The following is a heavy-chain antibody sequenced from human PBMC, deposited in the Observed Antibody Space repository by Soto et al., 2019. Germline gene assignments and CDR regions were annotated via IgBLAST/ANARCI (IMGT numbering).Heavy chain of an antibody. Sequence: QVQLVQSGAEVKTPGSSVKVSCKASGGTFNSYSIDWVRQAPGQGFEWMGGIIPMSGRPNYAQRFQGRVKCSADKSTNTVYMEVNSLTHEETAVYYCTRRGRQYANWFDPWGQGTLVTVSS. CDR1: GGTFNSYS. CDR2: IIPMSGRP. V-gene: IGHV1-69*06. CDR3: TRRGRQYANWFDP. J-gene: IGHJ5*02.